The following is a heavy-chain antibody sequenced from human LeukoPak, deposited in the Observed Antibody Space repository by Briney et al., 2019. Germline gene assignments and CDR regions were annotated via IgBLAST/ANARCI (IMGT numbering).Heavy chain of an antibody. J-gene: IGHJ4*02. D-gene: IGHD3-22*01. CDR1: GYTFTSYY. CDR2: INPSGGST. V-gene: IGHV1-46*01. CDR3: ARDRESSGPLDY. Sequence: ASVKVSCKASGYTFTSYYIHWVRQAPGQGLEWMGIINPSGGSTSYAQKFQGRVTMTRDTSTSTVYMELSSLRSEDTAVYCCARDRESSGPLDYWGQGTLVTVSS.